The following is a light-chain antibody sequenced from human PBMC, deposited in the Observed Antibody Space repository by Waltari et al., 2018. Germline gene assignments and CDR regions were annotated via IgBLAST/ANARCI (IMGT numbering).Light chain of an antibody. CDR1: SSAVGGYNY. CDR3: SSYTSSSTRV. Sequence: QSALTQPASVSGSPGQSITISCTGTSSAVGGYNYFSWYQQHPGKDPKLMSYDVSNRPSGISNRFSGSKSGNTASLTISGLQAEDEADYYCSSYTSSSTRVFGSGTKVTVL. J-gene: IGLJ6*01. CDR2: DVS. V-gene: IGLV2-14*03.